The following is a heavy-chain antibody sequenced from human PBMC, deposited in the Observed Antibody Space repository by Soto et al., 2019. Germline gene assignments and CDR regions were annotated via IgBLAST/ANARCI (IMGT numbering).Heavy chain of an antibody. D-gene: IGHD6-19*01. CDR1: GFMFDDYA. CDR2: MSWNNDNI. J-gene: IGHJ4*02. CDR3: VKGLGFGSGWYWGFDY. Sequence: EVQLVESGGGLVQPGRSLRLSCAASGFMFDDYAMHWVRQAPGKGLEWVSGMSWNNDNIGYADSVKGRFTISRDNARNSLYLQMNSLRNEDTALYYCVKGLGFGSGWYWGFDYWGQGTVVSVSS. V-gene: IGHV3-9*01.